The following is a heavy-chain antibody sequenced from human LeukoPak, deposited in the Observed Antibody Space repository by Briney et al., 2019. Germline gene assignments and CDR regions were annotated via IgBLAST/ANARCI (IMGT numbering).Heavy chain of an antibody. J-gene: IGHJ4*02. CDR2: ITGSGANT. D-gene: IGHD1-14*01. V-gene: IGHV3-23*01. CDR1: GFTFSSYG. Sequence: GVSLRLSCAASGFTFSSYGMHWVRQAPGKGLEWVSGITGSGANTYYADSVKGRFTISRDNSKNTLSLQMNSLRAEDTAVYYCASLMSRVIVTGDFDNWGQGTLVTVSS. CDR3: ASLMSRVIVTGDFDN.